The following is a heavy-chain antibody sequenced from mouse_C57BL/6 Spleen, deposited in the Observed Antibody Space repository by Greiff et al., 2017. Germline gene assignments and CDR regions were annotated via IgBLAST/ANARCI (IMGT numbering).Heavy chain of an antibody. J-gene: IGHJ4*01. Sequence: EVKLMESGPGLVKPSQSLSLTCSVTGYSITSGYYWNWIRQFPGNKLEWMGYISYDGSNNYNPSLKNRISITRDTSKNQFFLKLNSVTTEDTATYYCASGDYYGSSYVGAMDYWGQGTSVTVSS. CDR3: ASGDYYGSSYVGAMDY. D-gene: IGHD1-1*01. CDR1: GYSITSGYY. CDR2: ISYDGSN. V-gene: IGHV3-6*01.